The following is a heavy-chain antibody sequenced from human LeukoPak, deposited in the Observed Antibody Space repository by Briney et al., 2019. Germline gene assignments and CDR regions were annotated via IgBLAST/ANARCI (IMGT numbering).Heavy chain of an antibody. CDR2: INADGSTT. V-gene: IGHV3-74*01. D-gene: IGHD6-19*01. J-gene: IGHJ4*02. CDR3: ATLISGWSLY. CDR1: GSGFTFNNYW. Sequence: PGGSLRLSCAASGSGFTFNNYWMHWFRQPPGKGLVWVSRINADGSTTSYADSVRGRFTISRDNAKNTLYLQMNSLRAEDTAVYYCATLISGWSLYWGQGTLVTVSS.